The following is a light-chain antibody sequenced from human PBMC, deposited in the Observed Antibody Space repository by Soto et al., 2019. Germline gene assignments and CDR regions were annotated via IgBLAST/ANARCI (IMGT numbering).Light chain of an antibody. J-gene: IGKJ1*01. CDR1: QSVLHSSNNKNY. CDR3: QHYNSYSEA. CDR2: KAS. V-gene: IGKV4-1*01. Sequence: DILMTHSPDSLAVSLGERATINCKSSQSVLHSSNNKNYLAWYQQKPGKAPKLLIYKASTLKSGVPSRFSGSGSGTEFTLTISSLQPDDFATYYCQHYNSYSEAFGQRTKVDVK.